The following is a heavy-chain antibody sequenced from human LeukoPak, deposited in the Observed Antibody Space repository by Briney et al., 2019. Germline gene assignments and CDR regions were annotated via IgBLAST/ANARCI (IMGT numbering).Heavy chain of an antibody. V-gene: IGHV4-34*01. CDR1: GGSFSGYY. CDR2: INHSGST. CDR3: ARHGVSMGLWFGEYFDY. Sequence: SETLSLTCAVYGGSFSGYYWSWIRQPPGKGLEWIGEINHSGSTNYNPSLKSRVTISVDTSKNQFSLKLSSVTAADTAVYYCARHGVSMGLWFGEYFDYWGQGTLVTVSS. J-gene: IGHJ4*02. D-gene: IGHD3-10*01.